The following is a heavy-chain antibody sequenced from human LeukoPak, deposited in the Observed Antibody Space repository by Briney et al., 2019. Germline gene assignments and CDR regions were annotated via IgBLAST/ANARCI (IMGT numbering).Heavy chain of an antibody. CDR2: IYPGDSDT. J-gene: IGHJ4*02. V-gene: IGHV5-51*01. CDR3: ARRSDYPNFDFDY. Sequence: GESLKISCKGSGYSLTSYWIGWVRQMPGKGLEWMGIIYPGDSDTRYSPSFQGQVTISADKSISTAYLQWSSLKASDTAMYYCARRSDYPNFDFDYWGQGTLVTVSS. CDR1: GYSLTSYW. D-gene: IGHD4-11*01.